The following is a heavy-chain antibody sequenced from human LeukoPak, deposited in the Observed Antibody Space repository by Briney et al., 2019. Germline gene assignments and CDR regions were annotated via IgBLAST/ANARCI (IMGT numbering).Heavy chain of an antibody. Sequence: GGSLRLSCAASGFTFSSYGMHWGRQAPGKGLEWVAVISYDGSNKYYADSVKGRFTISRDNSKNTLYLQMNSLRAEDTAVYYCANNYYDSSGYIYWGQGTLVTVSS. CDR3: ANNYYDSSGYIY. J-gene: IGHJ4*02. CDR2: ISYDGSNK. V-gene: IGHV3-30*18. CDR1: GFTFSSYG. D-gene: IGHD3-22*01.